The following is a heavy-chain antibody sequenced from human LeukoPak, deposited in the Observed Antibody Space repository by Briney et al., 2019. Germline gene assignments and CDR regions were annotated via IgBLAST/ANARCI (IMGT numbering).Heavy chain of an antibody. J-gene: IGHJ6*04. CDR2: IKQDGSEK. V-gene: IGHV3-7*01. CDR3: AELGITMIGGV. CDR1: GFTFDDYG. Sequence: GGSLRLSCAASGFTFDDYGMSWVRQAPGKGLEWVASIKQDGSEKYYADSVKGRFTISRDNAKNSLYLQMNSLRAEDTAVYYCAELGITMIGGVWGKGTTVTISS. D-gene: IGHD3-10*02.